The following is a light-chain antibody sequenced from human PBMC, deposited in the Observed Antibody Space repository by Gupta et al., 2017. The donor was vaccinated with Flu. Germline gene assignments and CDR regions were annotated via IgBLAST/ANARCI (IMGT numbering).Light chain of an antibody. CDR1: SSNIGSND. CDR3: AASDATRNCVV. CDR2: YDV. Sequence: VTISSSGTSSNIGSNDVNWYHQLPGSAPNLLIYYDVRRRSAASDRFSGSKSATSATVPISGLQAEDEADYYCAASDATRNCVVFGGGTKLTVL. V-gene: IGLV1-36*01. J-gene: IGLJ2*01.